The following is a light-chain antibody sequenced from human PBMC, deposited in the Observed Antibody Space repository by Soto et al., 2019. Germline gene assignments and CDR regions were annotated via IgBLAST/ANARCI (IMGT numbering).Light chain of an antibody. V-gene: IGKV3-15*01. CDR3: QHYNNWSS. CDR1: QSIGSN. J-gene: IGKJ5*01. Sequence: ETVMTQSPGSLSVPPGERATLSCRASQSIGSNLAWYQHKPGQAPRLLISGASTRATGIPGRFSGSGSGTEFTLTISSLQSEDVAVYYCQHYNNWSSFGQGTRVEIK. CDR2: GAS.